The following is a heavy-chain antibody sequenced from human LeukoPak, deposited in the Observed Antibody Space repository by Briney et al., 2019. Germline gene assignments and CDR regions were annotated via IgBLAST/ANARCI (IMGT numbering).Heavy chain of an antibody. CDR1: GGSVSNDY. D-gene: IGHD2-15*01. J-gene: IGHJ6*03. Sequence: SETLSVTCTVSGGSVSNDYWSWVRQPPGKGLEWIEEINHSGSTNYNPSLKSRVTISVDTSKNQFSLKPSSVTAADTAVYYCAREGGYYYNYYMDVWGKGTTVTVSS. CDR2: INHSGST. V-gene: IGHV4-34*01. CDR3: AREGGYYYNYYMDV.